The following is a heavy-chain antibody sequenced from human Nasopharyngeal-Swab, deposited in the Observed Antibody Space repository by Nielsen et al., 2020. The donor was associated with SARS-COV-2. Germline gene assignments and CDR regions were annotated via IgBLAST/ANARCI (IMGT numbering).Heavy chain of an antibody. Sequence: WIRQPPGKGLVWVSRINSDGSSTTYADSVKGRFTISRDNAKNTLYLQMNSLRAEDTAVYYCARDYYDYVWGSYRYLGYFDYWGQGTLVTSPQ. D-gene: IGHD3-16*02. CDR3: ARDYYDYVWGSYRYLGYFDY. J-gene: IGHJ4*02. CDR2: INSDGSST. V-gene: IGHV3-74*01.